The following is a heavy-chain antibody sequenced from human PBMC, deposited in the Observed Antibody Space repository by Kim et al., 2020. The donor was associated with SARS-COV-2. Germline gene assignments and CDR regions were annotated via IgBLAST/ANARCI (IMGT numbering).Heavy chain of an antibody. CDR1: GFIFSTYS. V-gene: IGHV3-48*02. CDR2: ISSRSSTI. CDR3: ARSTGHFDY. Sequence: GGSLRLSCAASGFIFSTYSMNWVRLPPGKGLEWVSYISSRSSTIYYADSVKDRFTISRDDAKNSLYLQMNSLRDEDTAVYYCARSTGHFDYWGQGTLVTVSS. J-gene: IGHJ4*02.